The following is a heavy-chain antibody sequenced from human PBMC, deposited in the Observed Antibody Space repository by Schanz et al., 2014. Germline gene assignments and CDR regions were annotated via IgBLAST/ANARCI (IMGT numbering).Heavy chain of an antibody. Sequence: QVQLVESGGGVVQFGRSLRLSCVASGFTFSDYYMSWIRQAPGKGLEWVSYISGTTTYTNYADSVKGRFTISRDNAKNSVSLQMRRLRVEDTAVYYCARDGDRFYHNYYMDVWGKGTTVTVSS. CDR3: ARDGDRFYHNYYMDV. CDR2: ISGTTTYT. V-gene: IGHV3-11*06. J-gene: IGHJ6*03. D-gene: IGHD4-17*01. CDR1: GFTFSDYY.